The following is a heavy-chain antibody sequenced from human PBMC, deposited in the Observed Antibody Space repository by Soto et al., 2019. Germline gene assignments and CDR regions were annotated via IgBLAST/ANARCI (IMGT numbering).Heavy chain of an antibody. J-gene: IGHJ5*02. V-gene: IGHV3-23*01. CDR2: ISGSGGST. D-gene: IGHD2-21*02. CDR3: AKDGGAYCGGDCYFSNWFDP. Sequence: GSLRLSCAASVFTFSSYAMSWVRQAPGKGLEWVSAISGSGGSTYYADSVKGRFTISRDNSKNTLYLQMNSLRAEDTAVYYCAKDGGAYCGGDCYFSNWFDPWGQGTLVTVSS. CDR1: VFTFSSYA.